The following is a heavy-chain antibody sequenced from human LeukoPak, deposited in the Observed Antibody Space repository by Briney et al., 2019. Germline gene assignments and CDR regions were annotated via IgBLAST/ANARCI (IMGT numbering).Heavy chain of an antibody. CDR1: GFTFSSYA. D-gene: IGHD3-22*01. CDR2: ISGSGSST. J-gene: IGHJ4*02. CDR3: AKDRFGHYYDSSGYI. Sequence: GGSLRLSCAASGFTFSSYAMSWVRQAPGKGLEGFSAISGSGSSTYYADSVKGRFTISRDNSKNTLYLQMNSLRAEDTAVYYCAKDRFGHYYDSSGYIWGQGTLSPSPQ. V-gene: IGHV3-23*01.